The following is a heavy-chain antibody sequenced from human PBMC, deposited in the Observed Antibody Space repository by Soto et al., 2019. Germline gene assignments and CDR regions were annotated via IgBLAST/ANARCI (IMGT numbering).Heavy chain of an antibody. V-gene: IGHV3-30*18. Sequence: GESLKISCAASGFTFSSYGMHWVRQAPGKGLEWVAVISYDGSNKYYADSVKGRFTISRDNSKNTLYLQMNSLRAEDTAVYYCAKDQSPYCSGGSCYGLFDYWGQGTLVTVSS. D-gene: IGHD2-15*01. CDR3: AKDQSPYCSGGSCYGLFDY. CDR1: GFTFSSYG. CDR2: ISYDGSNK. J-gene: IGHJ4*02.